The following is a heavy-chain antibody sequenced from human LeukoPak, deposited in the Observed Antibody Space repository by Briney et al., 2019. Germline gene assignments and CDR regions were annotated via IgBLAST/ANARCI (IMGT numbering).Heavy chain of an antibody. CDR2: IRNVGNDK. J-gene: IGHJ4*02. D-gene: IGHD2-21*02. V-gene: IGHV3-30*02. CDR1: GFTFDCCG. CDR3: AKNGDWAFDH. Sequence: GGSLRLSCAAPGFTFDCCGMHWVRQAPGKGLGWVAFIRNVGNDKYYADSVKGRFFISRDNSKNTLSLQMNSLRVEDTAVYYCAKNGDWAFDHWAQVTLVSVSS.